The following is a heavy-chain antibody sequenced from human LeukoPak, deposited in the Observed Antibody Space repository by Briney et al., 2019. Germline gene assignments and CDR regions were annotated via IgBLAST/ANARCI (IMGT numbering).Heavy chain of an antibody. V-gene: IGHV4-4*07. D-gene: IGHD2-2*01. CDR3: ARDGIVVVPAAMGYYYYYYMDV. J-gene: IGHJ6*03. CDR2: IYTSGST. Sequence: SETLSLTCTVSGGSISSYYWSWIRQPAGKGLEWIGRIYTSGSTNHNPSLKSRVTMSVDTSKNQFSLKLSSVTAADTAVHYCARDGIVVVPAAMGYYYYYYMDVWGKGTTVTVSS. CDR1: GGSISSYY.